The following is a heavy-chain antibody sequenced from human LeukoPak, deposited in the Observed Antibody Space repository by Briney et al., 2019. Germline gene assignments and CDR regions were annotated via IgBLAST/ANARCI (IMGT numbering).Heavy chain of an antibody. Sequence: PSETLSLTCAVYGGSFSGYYWSWIRQPPGKVLEWIGEINHSGSTNYNPSLKSRVTISVDTSKNQFSLKLSSVTAADTAVYYCARVTGYVMEDYFDYWGQGTLVTVSS. V-gene: IGHV4-34*01. CDR2: INHSGST. J-gene: IGHJ4*02. CDR1: GGSFSGYY. CDR3: ARVTGYVMEDYFDY. D-gene: IGHD6-13*01.